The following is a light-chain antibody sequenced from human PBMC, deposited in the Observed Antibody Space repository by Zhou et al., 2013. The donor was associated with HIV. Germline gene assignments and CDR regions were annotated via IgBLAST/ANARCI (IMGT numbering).Light chain of an antibody. J-gene: IGKJ3*01. CDR2: AAS. Sequence: EIVMTQSPGTLSVSPGDGATLSCRASENINSKLAWYQQKPGQAPRLLIIAASTRAAGVPARFSGSGSGTDFTLTINGLQSEDFAYYYCQQYGSSPFTFGPGTKVDIK. CDR1: ENINSK. CDR3: QQYGSSPFT. V-gene: IGKV3D-15*02.